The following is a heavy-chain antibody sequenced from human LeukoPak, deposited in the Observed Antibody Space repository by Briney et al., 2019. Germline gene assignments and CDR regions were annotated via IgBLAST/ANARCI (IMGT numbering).Heavy chain of an antibody. Sequence: ASVKVSCKASGGTFNNRAINWVRQAPGQGLEWMGIINPSGGSTSYAQKFQGRVTMTEDTSTDTAYMELSSLRSEDTAVYYCATGVPLSPMYARYYYYYYMDVWGKGTTVTVSS. CDR3: ATGVPLSPMYARYYYYYYMDV. CDR1: GGTFNNRA. CDR2: INPSGGST. J-gene: IGHJ6*03. V-gene: IGHV1-46*02. D-gene: IGHD2-8*01.